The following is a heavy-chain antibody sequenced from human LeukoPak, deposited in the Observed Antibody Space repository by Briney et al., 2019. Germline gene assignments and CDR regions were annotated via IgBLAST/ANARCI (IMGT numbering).Heavy chain of an antibody. Sequence: ASVKVSCKASGYTFTGYCMHWVRQAPGQGLEWMGWINPNSGGTNYAQKFQGRVTMTRDTSISTAYMELSRLRSDDTAVYYCAREVAAGSSWYAAFDYWGQGTLVTVSS. V-gene: IGHV1-2*02. D-gene: IGHD6-13*01. CDR1: GYTFTGYC. CDR2: INPNSGGT. CDR3: AREVAAGSSWYAAFDY. J-gene: IGHJ4*02.